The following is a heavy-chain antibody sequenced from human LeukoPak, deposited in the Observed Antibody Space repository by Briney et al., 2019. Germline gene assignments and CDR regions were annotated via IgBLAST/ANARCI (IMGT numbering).Heavy chain of an antibody. J-gene: IGHJ4*02. V-gene: IGHV3-21*05. D-gene: IGHD6-13*01. Sequence: GGSLRLSCAASGFTFSSYSMNWVRQAPGKGLEWVSYISSSSSYTNYADSVKGRFTISRDNAKNSLYLQMNSLRAEDTAVYYCARSPRIAEAGSYFDYWGQGTLVTVSS. CDR3: ARSPRIAEAGSYFDY. CDR1: GFTFSSYS. CDR2: ISSSSSYT.